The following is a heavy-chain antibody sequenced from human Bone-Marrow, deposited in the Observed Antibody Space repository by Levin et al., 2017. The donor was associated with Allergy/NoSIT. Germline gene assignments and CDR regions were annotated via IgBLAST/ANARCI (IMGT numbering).Heavy chain of an antibody. CDR3: AKVMVEEITTIIVIHSTYYYYGMDV. D-gene: IGHD3-22*01. CDR1: GFTFSSYA. J-gene: IGHJ6*02. CDR2: ISGSGGST. V-gene: IGHV3-23*01. Sequence: GGSLRLSCAASGFTFSSYAMSWVRQAPGKGLEWVSAISGSGGSTYYADSVKGRFTISRDNSKNTLYLQMNSLRAEDTAVYYCAKVMVEEITTIIVIHSTYYYYGMDVWGQGTTVTVSS.